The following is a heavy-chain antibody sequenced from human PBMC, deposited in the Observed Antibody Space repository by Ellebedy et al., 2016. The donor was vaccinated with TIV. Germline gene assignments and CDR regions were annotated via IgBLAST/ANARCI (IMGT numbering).Heavy chain of an antibody. J-gene: IGHJ2*01. V-gene: IGHV1-46*01. D-gene: IGHD3-16*01. CDR1: GYTFTGYY. CDR2: INPSGGST. Sequence: ASVKVSCKASGYTFTGYYMHWVRQAPGQRLEWMGIINPSGGSTSYAQKFQGRVTMTRDTSTSTVYMELSSLRSEDTAVYYCASDSPNDWGNFDLWGRGTLVIVSS. CDR3: ASDSPNDWGNFDL.